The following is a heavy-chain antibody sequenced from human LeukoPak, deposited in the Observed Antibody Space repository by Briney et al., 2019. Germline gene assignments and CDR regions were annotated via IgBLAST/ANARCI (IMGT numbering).Heavy chain of an antibody. D-gene: IGHD5-12*01. CDR1: GFTFSSYW. CDR3: ARGIGYSGYDRLRIWDY. Sequence: EGSLRLSCAASGFTFSSYWMSWVRQAPGKGLEWVANIKQDGSEKCYVDSVKGRFTISRDNAKNSLYLQMNSLRAEDTAVYYCARGIGYSGYDRLRIWDYWGQGTLVTVSS. V-gene: IGHV3-7*01. J-gene: IGHJ4*02. CDR2: IKQDGSEK.